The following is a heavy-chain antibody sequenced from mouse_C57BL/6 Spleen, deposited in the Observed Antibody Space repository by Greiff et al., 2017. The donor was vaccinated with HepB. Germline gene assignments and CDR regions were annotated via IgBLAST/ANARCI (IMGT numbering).Heavy chain of an antibody. CDR2: IDPETGGT. J-gene: IGHJ2*01. CDR1: GYTFTDYE. Sequence: VKLMESGAELVRPGASVTLSCKASGYTFTDYEMHWVKQTPVHGLEWIGAIDPETGGTAYNQKFKGKAILTADKSSSTAYMELRSLTSEDSAVYYCTRSTVVADYWGQGTTLTVSS. CDR3: TRSTVVADY. D-gene: IGHD1-1*01. V-gene: IGHV1-15*01.